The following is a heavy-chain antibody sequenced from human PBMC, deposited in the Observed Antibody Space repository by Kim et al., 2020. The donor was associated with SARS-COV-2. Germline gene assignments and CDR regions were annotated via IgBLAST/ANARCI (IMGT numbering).Heavy chain of an antibody. J-gene: IGHJ4*02. V-gene: IGHV4-59*01. CDR1: GGSISSYY. CDR2: IYYSGST. D-gene: IGHD3-22*01. Sequence: SETLSLTCTVSGGSISSYYWSWIRQPPGKGLEWIGYIYYSGSTNYNPSLKSRVTISVDTSKNQFSLKLSSVTAADTAVYYCARVAEYYDSSGYYPVPYYFDYWGQGTLVTVSS. CDR3: ARVAEYYDSSGYYPVPYYFDY.